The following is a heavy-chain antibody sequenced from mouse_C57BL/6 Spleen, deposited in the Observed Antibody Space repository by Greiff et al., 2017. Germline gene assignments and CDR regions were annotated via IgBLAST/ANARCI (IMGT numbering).Heavy chain of an antibody. J-gene: IGHJ2*01. CDR1: GFSLTSYG. V-gene: IGHV2-5*01. Sequence: QVQLQQSGPGLVQPSQSLSITCTVSGFSLTSYGVHWVRQSPGKGLEWLGVIWRGGSTDYNAAFISRLSITKDNTKSQVFFKMNSLQADDTAIYYCAKNGDYSNFVDYWGQGTTRTVSS. D-gene: IGHD2-5*01. CDR2: IWRGGST. CDR3: AKNGDYSNFVDY.